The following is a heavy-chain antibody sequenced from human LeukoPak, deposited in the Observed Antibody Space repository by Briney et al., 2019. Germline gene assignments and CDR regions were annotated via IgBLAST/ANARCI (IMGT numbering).Heavy chain of an antibody. Sequence: AGGSLRLSCAASGFAFSSYAMSWVRQAPGKGLEWVSAISGSGGSTYYADSVKGRFTISRDNSKNTLYLQMNSLRAEDTAVYYCAKDLLGDGVWAFADIVVVPAADYWGQGTLVTVSS. CDR1: GFAFSSYA. CDR2: ISGSGGST. J-gene: IGHJ4*02. D-gene: IGHD2-2*01. V-gene: IGHV3-23*01. CDR3: AKDLLGDGVWAFADIVVVPAADY.